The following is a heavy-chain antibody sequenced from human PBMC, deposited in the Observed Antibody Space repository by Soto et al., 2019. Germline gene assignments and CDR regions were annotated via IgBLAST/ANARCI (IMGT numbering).Heavy chain of an antibody. V-gene: IGHV3-66*01. J-gene: IGHJ4*02. Sequence: EVQLVESGGDLVQPGGSLRLSCAASGFTVSNNYMSWVRQAPGKGLEWVSLIYSGGSTYYAASVKGRFTISRDSSKNTLHLQMNSLRAEDTAMYYCAAYSHKGYWGQGTLVTVSS. CDR3: AAYSHKGY. D-gene: IGHD3-16*01. CDR2: IYSGGST. CDR1: GFTVSNNY.